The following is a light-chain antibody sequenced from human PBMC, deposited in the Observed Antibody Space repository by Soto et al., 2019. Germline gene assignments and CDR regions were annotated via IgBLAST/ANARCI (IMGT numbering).Light chain of an antibody. Sequence: QSVLTQPPSVSAAPGQKVTISCSGSSSNIGNNFVSLYQQFPGTAPQLLIYDNDMRPSGIPDRFSGSKSGTSATLAITGLQTGDEADYFCGTWDSRLSVALFGGGTKLTVL. V-gene: IGLV1-51*01. CDR1: SSNIGNNF. CDR2: DND. J-gene: IGLJ3*02. CDR3: GTWDSRLSVAL.